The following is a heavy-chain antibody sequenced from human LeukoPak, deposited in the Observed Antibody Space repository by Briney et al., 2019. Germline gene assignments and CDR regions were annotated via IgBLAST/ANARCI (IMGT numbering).Heavy chain of an antibody. CDR2: IYYSGTT. Sequence: SETLSLTCTVSGSSVSSGNFYWYWIRQPPEKGLEWIGYIYYSGTTNYNPSLKSRVTISLDTSKNQFSLKLNSVTAADTAVYYCARSGLRSYYDSRDHFDYWGQGTLVTVSS. CDR3: ARSGLRSYYDSRDHFDY. J-gene: IGHJ4*02. D-gene: IGHD3-22*01. CDR1: GSSVSSGNFY. V-gene: IGHV4-61*01.